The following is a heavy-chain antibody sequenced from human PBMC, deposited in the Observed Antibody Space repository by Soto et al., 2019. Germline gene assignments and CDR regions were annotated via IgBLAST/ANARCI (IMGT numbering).Heavy chain of an antibody. CDR3: ARGGYYYDSSAYYRPFDY. CDR1: GYTFTSYD. D-gene: IGHD3-22*01. V-gene: IGHV1-8*01. CDR2: MNPNSGNT. Sequence: QVQLVQSGAEVKKPGASVKVSCKASGYTFTSYDINWVRQATGQGLEWMGWMNPNSGNTGYAQKFQGRVTMTRSTSISTAYMELTSLRSEYTAVYYCARGGYYYDSSAYYRPFDYWGQGTLVTVSS. J-gene: IGHJ4*02.